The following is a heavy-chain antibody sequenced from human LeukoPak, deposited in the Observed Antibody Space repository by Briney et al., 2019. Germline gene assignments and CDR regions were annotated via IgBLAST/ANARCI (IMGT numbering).Heavy chain of an antibody. CDR3: ARSAAGSPFYFEI. D-gene: IGHD3-9*01. CDR1: GYTFTSYY. CDR2: ISAYNGDT. V-gene: IGHV1-18*04. Sequence: ASVKVSCKASGYTFTSYYMHWVRQAPGHGLEWMGWISAYNGDTKSAQKFLGRVTMTTETSTSTAYMELRSLRSDDTAVYYCARSAAGSPFYFEIWGQGTLVTVSS. J-gene: IGHJ4*02.